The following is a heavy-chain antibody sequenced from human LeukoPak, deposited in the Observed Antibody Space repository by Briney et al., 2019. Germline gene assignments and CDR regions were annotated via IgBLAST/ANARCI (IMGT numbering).Heavy chain of an antibody. J-gene: IGHJ5*02. CDR3: ARSGLSGNWFDP. CDR1: GFTFSSYW. D-gene: IGHD3-3*01. Sequence: PGGSLRLSCAASGFTFSSYWMHWVRQAPGKGPVWVSRIGSDGSSTTYADSVKGRFTISRDDAMNTLYLQMNSLRAEDTAVYYCARSGLSGNWFDPWGQGTLVTVSS. V-gene: IGHV3-74*01. CDR2: IGSDGSST.